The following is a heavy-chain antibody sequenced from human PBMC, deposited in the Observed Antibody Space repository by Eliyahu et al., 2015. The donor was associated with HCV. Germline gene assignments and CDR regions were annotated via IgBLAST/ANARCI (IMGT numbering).Heavy chain of an antibody. D-gene: IGHD1-26*01. CDR3: ARIIVGATRPHFDY. V-gene: IGHV2-26*01. Sequence: QVTLKESGPVLVKPTETLTLTCTVSGFSLSNARMGVSWIRQPPGKALEWLAHIFSDEQKSQRTSLKSRLTISKDTSKSQVVLTMTNMDPVDTATYYCARIIVGATRPHFDYWGQGTLVTVSS. CDR2: IFSDEQK. CDR1: GFSLSNARMG. J-gene: IGHJ4*02.